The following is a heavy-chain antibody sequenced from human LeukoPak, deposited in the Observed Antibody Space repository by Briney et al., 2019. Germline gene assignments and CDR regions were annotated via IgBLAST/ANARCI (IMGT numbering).Heavy chain of an antibody. CDR3: ARMTTGHDY. CDR2: VNHSGYT. D-gene: IGHD4-17*01. V-gene: IGHV4-34*01. CDR1: GTSFTSYY. Sequence: SGPLSLTCGVSGTSFTSYYWSWIRQTPGKGLEWIGEVNHSGYTNMNPSLKSRVTISVDTSKNQFSLMMTSVTAADTAVYFCARMTTGHDYWGQGTLVTVSS. J-gene: IGHJ4*02.